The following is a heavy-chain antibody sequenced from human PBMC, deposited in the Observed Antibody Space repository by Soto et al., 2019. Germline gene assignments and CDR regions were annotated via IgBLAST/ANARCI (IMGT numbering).Heavy chain of an antibody. CDR2: INSDGSST. V-gene: IGHV3-74*01. D-gene: IGHD6-19*01. CDR1: GFTFSSYW. J-gene: IGHJ4*02. CDR3: AVAVAGPTAIGY. Sequence: EVPLVESGGGLVQPGGSLRLSCAASGFTFSSYWMHWVRQAPGKGLVWVSRINSDGSSTSYADSVKGRFTISRDNAKNRLYRQMNSLRAEDTAVYYCAVAVAGPTAIGYWGQGTLVTVSS.